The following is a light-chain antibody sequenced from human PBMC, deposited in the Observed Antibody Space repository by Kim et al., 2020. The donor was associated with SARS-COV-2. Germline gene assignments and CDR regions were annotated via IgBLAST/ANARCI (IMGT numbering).Light chain of an antibody. CDR3: MQALQTPPA. CDR1: QSLLHSNGNND. V-gene: IGKV2-28*01. CDR2: LVS. Sequence: DIVITQSPLSLPVTPGEPASISCRSSQSLLHSNGNNDLDWYLQKPGQSPQLLIYLVSNRASGVPDRFSGSGSGKDFTLKISRVEAEDVGVYYCMQALQTPPAFGQGTKLEIK. J-gene: IGKJ2*01.